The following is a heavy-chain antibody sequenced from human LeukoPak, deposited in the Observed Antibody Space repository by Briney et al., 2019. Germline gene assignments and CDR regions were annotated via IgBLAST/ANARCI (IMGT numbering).Heavy chain of an antibody. D-gene: IGHD1-26*01. CDR3: ARHGSFEAELHPPLVGYSDY. Sequence: SETLSLTCTVSGGSISSSSYYWGWIRQPPGKGLEWIGSIYYSGSTYYNPSLKSRVTISVDTSKNQFSLKLSSVTAADTAVYYCARHGSFEAELHPPLVGYSDYWGQGTLVTVSS. V-gene: IGHV4-39*01. J-gene: IGHJ4*02. CDR1: GGSISSSSYY. CDR2: IYYSGST.